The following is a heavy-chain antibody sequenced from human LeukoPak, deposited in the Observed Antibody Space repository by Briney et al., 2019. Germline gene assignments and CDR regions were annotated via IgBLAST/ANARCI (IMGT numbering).Heavy chain of an antibody. CDR1: GGSISSSSYY. CDR2: IYYSGST. D-gene: IGHD3-10*01. Sequence: KPSETLSLTCTVSGGSISSSSYYWGWIRQPPGKGLEWIGSIYYSGSTYYNPSLESRVTISVDTSKNQFSLKLSSVTAADTAVYYCARGRSSMVRGYYYYYMDVWGKGTTVTISS. CDR3: ARGRSSMVRGYYYYYMDV. J-gene: IGHJ6*03. V-gene: IGHV4-39*07.